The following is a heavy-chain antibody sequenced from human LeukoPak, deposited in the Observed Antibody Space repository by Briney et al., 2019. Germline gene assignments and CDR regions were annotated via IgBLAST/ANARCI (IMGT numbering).Heavy chain of an antibody. CDR1: GYTFTGYY. Sequence: AASVKVSCKASGYTFTGYYMHWVRQAPGQGLEWMGWINPNSGGTNYAQKFQGRVTMTRDTSISTAYMELSRLRSDDTAVYYCARDGEQERSYYYYYHMDVWGKGTTVTVSS. CDR3: ARDGEQERSYYYYYHMDV. D-gene: IGHD1/OR15-1a*01. CDR2: INPNSGGT. V-gene: IGHV1-2*02. J-gene: IGHJ6*03.